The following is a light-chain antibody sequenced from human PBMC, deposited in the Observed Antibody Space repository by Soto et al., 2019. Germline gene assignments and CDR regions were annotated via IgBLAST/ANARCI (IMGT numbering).Light chain of an antibody. J-gene: IGKJ1*01. CDR2: GAS. V-gene: IGKV3-15*01. CDR1: QSVSSN. CDR3: HQYNNWKT. Sequence: EIVMTQSPVTLSVSPGERATLSCRASQSVSSNLAWYQQKPGQAPRLLIYGASTRATGIPARFSGSGSGTEFTLTISSLRSEDSAVYYCHQYNNWKTFGQGTKVEIK.